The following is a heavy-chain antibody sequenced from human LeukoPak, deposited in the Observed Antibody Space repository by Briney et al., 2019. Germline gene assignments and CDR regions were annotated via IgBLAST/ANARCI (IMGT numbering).Heavy chain of an antibody. CDR1: GGTFSSYA. CDR2: IIPIFGTA. Sequence: GSSVKVSCKASGGTFSSYAISWVRQAPGQGLEWMGGIIPIFGTANYAQKFQGRVTITADESTSTAYMELSSLRSEDTAVYYCARVHCGGDCTIYWYFDLWGRGTLVTVSS. D-gene: IGHD2-21*01. V-gene: IGHV1-69*01. CDR3: ARVHCGGDCTIYWYFDL. J-gene: IGHJ2*01.